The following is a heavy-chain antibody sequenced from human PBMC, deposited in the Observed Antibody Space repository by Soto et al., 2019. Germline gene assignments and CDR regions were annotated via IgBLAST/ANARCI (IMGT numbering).Heavy chain of an antibody. V-gene: IGHV4-34*01. J-gene: IGHJ6*02. Sequence: QVQLQQWGAGLLKPSETLSLTCAVYGGSFSGYYWSWMRQPPGKGLEWIGEINHSGSTNYNPSLKSRVTISVDTSKNHFSLKLSSVTAADAAVYYCARERAAGGFPSRYYDYYGRDVWCQVTTVTVSS. D-gene: IGHD6-13*01. CDR1: GGSFSGYY. CDR2: INHSGST. CDR3: ARERAAGGFPSRYYDYYGRDV.